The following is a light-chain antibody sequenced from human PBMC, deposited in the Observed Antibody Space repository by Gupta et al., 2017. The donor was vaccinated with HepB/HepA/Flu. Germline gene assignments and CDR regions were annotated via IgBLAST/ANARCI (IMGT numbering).Light chain of an antibody. CDR2: DAS. J-gene: IGKJ4*01. Sequence: EIVLTQSPATLSLSPGERATLSCRASQSIGSYLAWYQQKPGQAPRLLIYDASNRATGVPDRFSGSGSGTDFTLTITSLEPEDFAVYYCQQRSNWSLTFGGGTKVEIK. CDR3: QQRSNWSLT. V-gene: IGKV3-11*01. CDR1: QSIGSY.